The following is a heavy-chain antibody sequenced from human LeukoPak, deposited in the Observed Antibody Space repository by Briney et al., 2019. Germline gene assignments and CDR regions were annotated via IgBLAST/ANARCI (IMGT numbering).Heavy chain of an antibody. Sequence: GASVKVSCKASGGTFSSYAISWVRRAPGQGLEWMGGIIPIFGTANYAQKFQGRVTITADESTSTAYMELSSLRSEDTAVYYCARLWAWASVCSGGSCYSDYWGQGTLVTVSS. J-gene: IGHJ4*02. CDR1: GGTFSSYA. D-gene: IGHD2-15*01. CDR3: ARLWAWASVCSGGSCYSDY. CDR2: IIPIFGTA. V-gene: IGHV1-69*13.